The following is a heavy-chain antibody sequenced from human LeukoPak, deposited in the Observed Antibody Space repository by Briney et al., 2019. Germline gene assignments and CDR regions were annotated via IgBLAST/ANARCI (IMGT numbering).Heavy chain of an antibody. D-gene: IGHD2-15*01. J-gene: IGHJ4*02. CDR2: IYYSGST. V-gene: IGHV4-39*01. CDR1: GGSISSSSYY. Sequence: SSETLSLTCTVSGGSISSSSYYWGWIRQPPGKGLEWIGSIYYSGSTYYNPSLKSRVTISVDTSKNQFSLKLSSVTAADTAVYYCARLLGYCSGGSCIWGQGTLVTVSS. CDR3: ARLLGYCSGGSCI.